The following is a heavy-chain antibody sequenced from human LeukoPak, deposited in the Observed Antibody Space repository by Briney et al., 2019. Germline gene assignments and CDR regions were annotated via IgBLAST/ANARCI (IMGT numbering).Heavy chain of an antibody. CDR1: GGSISSGDYY. V-gene: IGHV4-30-4*08. J-gene: IGHJ4*02. CDR3: AKVLSGSGSLLEIDY. D-gene: IGHD1-26*01. Sequence: SQTLSLTCTVSGGSISSGDYYWSWIRQPPGKVLEWIGYIYYSGSTYYNPSLKSRLTILVGTSKNQFSLKLSSVTAADTAVYYCAKVLSGSGSLLEIDYWGQGTLVTVSS. CDR2: IYYSGST.